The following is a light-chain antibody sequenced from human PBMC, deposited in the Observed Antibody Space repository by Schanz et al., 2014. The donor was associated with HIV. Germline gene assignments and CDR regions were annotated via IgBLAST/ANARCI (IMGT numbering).Light chain of an antibody. CDR2: WAS. CDR1: QSILYNSNNRVF. CDR3: QQYYSTLIT. J-gene: IGKJ1*01. Sequence: DIVMTQSPDSLAVSLGERATINCKSSQSILYNSNNRVFLAWYQQKVGQPPKLLISWASSRESGVPDRFTGSGSGTDFNLTITSLQAEDVAMYYCQQYYSTLITFGQGTKVEIK. V-gene: IGKV4-1*01.